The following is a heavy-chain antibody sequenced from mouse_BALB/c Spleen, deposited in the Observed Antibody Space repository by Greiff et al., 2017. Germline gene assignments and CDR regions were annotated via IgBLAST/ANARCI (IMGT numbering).Heavy chain of an antibody. CDR2: IDPENGDT. CDR3: SSILYAMDY. CDR1: GFNIKDYY. V-gene: IGHV14-4*02. Sequence: EVQLQESGAELVRSGASVKLSCTASGFNIKDYYMHWVKQRPEQGLEWIGWIDPENGDTEYAPKFQGKATMTADTSSNTAYLQLRSLTSEDTAVYYCSSILYAMDYWGQGTSVTVSS. J-gene: IGHJ4*01.